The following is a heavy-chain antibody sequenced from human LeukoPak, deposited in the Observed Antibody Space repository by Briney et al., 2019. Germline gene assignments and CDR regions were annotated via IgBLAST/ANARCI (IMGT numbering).Heavy chain of an antibody. Sequence: GGSLRLSCAASGFIFSSYWMDWVRQAPGKGREWVAVISYEGSNKYYADSVKGRFTISRDNSKNTLYLQMNSLRAEDTAVYYCARVRWVVGARGYFDYWGQGTLVTVSS. J-gene: IGHJ4*02. CDR2: ISYEGSNK. CDR3: ARVRWVVGARGYFDY. CDR1: GFIFSSYW. D-gene: IGHD1-26*01. V-gene: IGHV3-30-3*01.